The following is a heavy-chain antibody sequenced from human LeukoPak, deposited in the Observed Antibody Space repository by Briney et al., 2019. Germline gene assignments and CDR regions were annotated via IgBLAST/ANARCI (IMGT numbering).Heavy chain of an antibody. V-gene: IGHV1-46*01. CDR1: GYTFTSYY. D-gene: IGHD3-22*01. CDR2: INPSGGST. Sequence: ASAKVSCKASGYTFTSYYMHWVRQAPGQGLEWMGIINPSGGSTSYAQKFQGRVTMTRDTSTSTVYMELSSLRSEDTAVYYCARDFFEQAPYYYDSSGGGFDYWGQGTLVTVSS. CDR3: ARDFFEQAPYYYDSSGGGFDY. J-gene: IGHJ4*02.